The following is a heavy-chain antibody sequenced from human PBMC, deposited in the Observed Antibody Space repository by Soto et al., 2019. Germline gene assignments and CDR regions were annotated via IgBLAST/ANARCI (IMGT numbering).Heavy chain of an antibody. CDR3: ARETTHSGPGRGNWFDP. J-gene: IGHJ5*02. V-gene: IGHV4-38-2*02. CDR1: GYPISSGYY. CDR2: IYHSGST. Sequence: SETLSLTCAVSGYPISSGYYWGWIRQPPGKGLEWIGSIYHSGSTYYNPSLKSRVTISVDTSKNQFSLKLSSVTAADTAVYYCARETTHSGPGRGNWFDPWGQGTLVTVSS. D-gene: IGHD1-7*01.